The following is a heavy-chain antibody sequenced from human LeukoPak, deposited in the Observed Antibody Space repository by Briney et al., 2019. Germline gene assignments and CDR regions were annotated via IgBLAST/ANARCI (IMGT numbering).Heavy chain of an antibody. J-gene: IGHJ4*02. Sequence: SETLSLTCTVSGGSISSYYWSWIRQPAGKGLEWIGRIYTSGSTTCNPSLKSRVTMSVDTSKNQFSLKLSSVTAADTAVYYCARLWFGELVTDSWGQGTLVTVSS. CDR2: IYTSGST. D-gene: IGHD3-10*01. CDR3: ARLWFGELVTDS. V-gene: IGHV4-4*07. CDR1: GGSISSYY.